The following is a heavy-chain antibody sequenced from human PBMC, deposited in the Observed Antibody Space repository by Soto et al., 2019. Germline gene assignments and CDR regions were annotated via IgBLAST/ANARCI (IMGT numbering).Heavy chain of an antibody. V-gene: IGHV3-30*18. J-gene: IGHJ4*02. D-gene: IGHD3-9*01. CDR3: AKGYDILTGYCPFDY. CDR2: ISYDGSKT. CDR1: GFTFSTYG. Sequence: GSLRLSCAASGFTFSTYGMDWVRQAPGTGLEWVAVISYDGSKTFYADSVKGRFTVSRDNSKITLYLQMNSLRAEDTAVYYCAKGYDILTGYCPFDYWGQGTLVTVSS.